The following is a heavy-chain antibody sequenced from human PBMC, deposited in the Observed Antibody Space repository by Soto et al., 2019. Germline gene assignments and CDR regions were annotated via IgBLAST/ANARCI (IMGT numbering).Heavy chain of an antibody. V-gene: IGHV3-21*01. D-gene: IGHD5-18*01. Sequence: GGSLRLSCAASGFTFSSYSMNWVRQAPGKGLEWVSSISSSSSYIYYADSVKGRFTISRDNAKNSLYLQMNSLRAEDTAVYYCARDFGGYSYGYYYYGMDVWGQGTTVTVSS. CDR3: ARDFGGYSYGYYYYGMDV. CDR1: GFTFSSYS. J-gene: IGHJ6*02. CDR2: ISSSSSYI.